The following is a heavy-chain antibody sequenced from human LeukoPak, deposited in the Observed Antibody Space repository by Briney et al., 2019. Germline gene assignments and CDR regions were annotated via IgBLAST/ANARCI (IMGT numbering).Heavy chain of an antibody. CDR2: IIPIFGTT. CDR1: GGTFSSYA. CDR3: ARDRNSYNWFDP. Sequence: GASVKVSCKASGGTFSSYAISWVRQAPGQGLEWMGGIIPIFGTTNYAQKFQGRVTITADKSTSTAYMKLSSLRSEDTAVYYCARDRNSYNWFDPWGQGTLVTVSS. V-gene: IGHV1-69*06. J-gene: IGHJ5*02. D-gene: IGHD6-6*01.